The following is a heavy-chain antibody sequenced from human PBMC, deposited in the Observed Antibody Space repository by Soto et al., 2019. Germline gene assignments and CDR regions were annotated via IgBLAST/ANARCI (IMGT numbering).Heavy chain of an antibody. V-gene: IGHV1-69*13. J-gene: IGHJ5*02. CDR3: ARDHDYGLRTAGFDP. D-gene: IGHD4-17*01. Sequence: GASVKVSCKASGGTFSSYAISWVRQAPGQGLEWMGGIIPIFGTANYAQKFQGRVTITADESTSTAYMELSSLRSEDTAVYYCARDHDYGLRTAGFDPWGQGTLVTVSS. CDR2: IIPIFGTA. CDR1: GGTFSSYA.